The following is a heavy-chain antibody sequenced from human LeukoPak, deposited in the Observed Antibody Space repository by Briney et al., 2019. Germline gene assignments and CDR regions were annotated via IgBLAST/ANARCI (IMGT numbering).Heavy chain of an antibody. CDR2: IYTSGST. J-gene: IGHJ6*04. CDR1: GGSISSGSYY. D-gene: IGHD1-26*01. CDR3: ARGAHEWEPRPPDV. Sequence: SETLSLTCTVSGGSISSGSYYWSWIRQPAGKGLEWIGRIYTSGSTNYNPSLKSRVTISVDTSKNQFSLKLSSVTAADTAVYYCARGAHEWEPRPPDVWGKGTTVTISS. V-gene: IGHV4-61*02.